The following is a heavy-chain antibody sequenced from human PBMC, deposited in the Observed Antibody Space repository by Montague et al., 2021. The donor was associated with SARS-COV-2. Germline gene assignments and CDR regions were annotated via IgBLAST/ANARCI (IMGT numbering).Heavy chain of an antibody. CDR1: GFSLSTSGVG. CDR2: IYWDDDK. J-gene: IGHJ3*02. CDR3: AHRRGLLLSDAFDI. D-gene: IGHD1-26*01. Sequence: PALVKPTQTLTLTCAFSGFSLSTSGVGVGWIRQPPGKALEWLALIYWDDDKRYSPSLKSRLTITKDTSKNQVVLTMTNMDPVDTATYYCAHRRGLLLSDAFDIWGQGTMVIVSS. V-gene: IGHV2-5*02.